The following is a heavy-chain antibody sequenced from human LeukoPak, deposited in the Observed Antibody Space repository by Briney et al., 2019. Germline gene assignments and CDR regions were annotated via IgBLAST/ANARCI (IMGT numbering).Heavy chain of an antibody. V-gene: IGHV4-34*01. CDR1: GGSFSGYY. J-gene: IGHJ5*02. CDR2: INHSGST. D-gene: IGHD2-15*01. Sequence: SETLSLTCAVYGGSFSGYYWSWIRQPPGKGLEWIGEINHSGSTNYNPSLKSRVTISVDTSKNQFSLKLSSVTAADTAVYYCARRTNIVVVVAATSAKRINWFDPWGQGTLVTVSS. CDR3: ARRTNIVVVVAATSAKRINWFDP.